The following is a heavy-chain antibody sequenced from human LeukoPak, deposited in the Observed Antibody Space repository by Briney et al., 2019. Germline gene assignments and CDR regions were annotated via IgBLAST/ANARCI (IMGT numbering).Heavy chain of an antibody. V-gene: IGHV4-4*07. CDR1: GGSISTYY. Sequence: SETLSLTCSVSGGSISTYYWNWIRQPAGKGLEWIGRTRRSGTTNYNPSLKSRVTMSADTSKNQLSLKLSSVTAADTAVYYCARHDATIFGVVIPRFDPWGQGTLVTVSS. CDR2: TRRSGTT. J-gene: IGHJ5*02. CDR3: ARHDATIFGVVIPRFDP. D-gene: IGHD3-3*01.